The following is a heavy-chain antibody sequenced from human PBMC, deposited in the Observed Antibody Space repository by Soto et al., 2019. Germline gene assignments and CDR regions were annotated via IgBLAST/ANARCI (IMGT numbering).Heavy chain of an antibody. V-gene: IGHV3-23*01. Sequence: GGSLRLSCTASGFTFNSYAMSWVRQAPGKGLDWVSAISDSGVSPYYADSVKGRFTISRDNSENTLYLQMNSLRAEDTAVYYCAKASQYSYDSSGPWEYFDSWGQGTLVTVSS. CDR1: GFTFNSYA. J-gene: IGHJ4*02. CDR3: AKASQYSYDSSGPWEYFDS. CDR2: ISDSGVSP. D-gene: IGHD3-22*01.